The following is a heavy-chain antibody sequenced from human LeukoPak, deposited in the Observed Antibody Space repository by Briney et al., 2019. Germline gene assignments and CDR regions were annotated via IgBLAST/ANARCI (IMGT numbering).Heavy chain of an antibody. CDR1: GYTFTGYY. Sequence: GASVKVSCKASGYTFTGYYMHWVRQAPGQGLEWMGWINPNSGGTNYAQKFQDRVTMTRDTSISTDYMELSRLRSDDTPVYYCARDELGTLYYYYGMDVWGQGTTVTVSS. J-gene: IGHJ6*02. V-gene: IGHV1-2*02. CDR3: ARDELGTLYYYYGMDV. D-gene: IGHD7-27*01. CDR2: INPNSGGT.